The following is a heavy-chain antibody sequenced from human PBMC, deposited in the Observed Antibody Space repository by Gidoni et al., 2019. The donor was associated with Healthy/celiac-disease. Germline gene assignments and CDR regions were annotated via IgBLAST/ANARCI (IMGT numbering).Heavy chain of an antibody. Sequence: EVQLLESGGGLVQPGGSLRLSCSASGFTFSSYAMSWVRQAPGKGLEWVSAISGSGGSTYYADAVKGRFTISRDNSKNTLYLQMNSLRAEDTAVYYCAHTSSGYYVGYWGQGTLVTVSS. CDR3: AHTSSGYYVGY. CDR2: ISGSGGST. J-gene: IGHJ4*02. D-gene: IGHD3-22*01. CDR1: GFTFSSYA. V-gene: IGHV3-23*01.